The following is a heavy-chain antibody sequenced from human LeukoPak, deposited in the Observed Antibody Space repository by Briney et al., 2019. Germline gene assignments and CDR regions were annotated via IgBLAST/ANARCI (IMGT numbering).Heavy chain of an antibody. V-gene: IGHV3-9*01. J-gene: IGHJ3*02. CDR2: ISWNSGSI. CDR1: GFTFDDYA. D-gene: IGHD3-22*01. CDR3: ARGGYYYDSSGEDAFDI. Sequence: GGSLRLSCAASGFTFDDYAMHWVRQAPGKGLEWVSGISWNSGSIGYADSVKGRFTISRDNAKNSLYLQMNSLRAEDTAVYYCARGGYYYDSSGEDAFDIWGQGTMVTVSS.